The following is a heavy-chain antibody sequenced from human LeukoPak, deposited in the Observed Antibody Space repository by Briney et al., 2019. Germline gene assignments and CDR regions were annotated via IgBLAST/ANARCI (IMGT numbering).Heavy chain of an antibody. Sequence: GAAVKVSCKVSGGTFSSYTISWVRQAPGQGLEWMGRIIPILGIANYAQKFQGRVTITADKSTSTAYMELSSLRSEDTAVYYCARDMGNYYGMGVWGQGTTVTVSS. V-gene: IGHV1-69*04. CDR2: IIPILGIA. D-gene: IGHD3-10*01. CDR3: ARDMGNYYGMGV. J-gene: IGHJ6*02. CDR1: GGTFSSYT.